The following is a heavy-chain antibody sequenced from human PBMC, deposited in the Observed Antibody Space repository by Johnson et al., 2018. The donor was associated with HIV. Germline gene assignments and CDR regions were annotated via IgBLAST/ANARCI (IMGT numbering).Heavy chain of an antibody. CDR2: ISYDGSNK. J-gene: IGHJ3*02. CDR1: GFTFSSYA. CDR3: AKAIGGHDAFDI. Sequence: VQLVESGGGVVQPGRSLRLSCAASGFTFSSYAMHWVRQAPGKGLEWEAVISYDGSNKYYAESVKGRFTISRDNSKNTLYLQMNSLRAEDTAVYYCAKAIGGHDAFDIWGQGTMVTVSS. D-gene: IGHD3-16*01. V-gene: IGHV3-30*04.